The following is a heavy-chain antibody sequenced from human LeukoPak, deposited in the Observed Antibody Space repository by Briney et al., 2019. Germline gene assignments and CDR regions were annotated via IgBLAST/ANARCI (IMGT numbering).Heavy chain of an antibody. Sequence: SETLSLTCTVSGGSISSYYWSWIRQPPGKGLEWIGYIYYSGSTNYNPSLKSRVTISVDTSKNQFSLKLSSVTAADTAVYYCARDTVTARVYFDYWGQGTLVTVSS. J-gene: IGHJ4*02. CDR1: GGSISSYY. CDR3: ARDTVTARVYFDY. CDR2: IYYSGST. D-gene: IGHD4-17*01. V-gene: IGHV4-59*01.